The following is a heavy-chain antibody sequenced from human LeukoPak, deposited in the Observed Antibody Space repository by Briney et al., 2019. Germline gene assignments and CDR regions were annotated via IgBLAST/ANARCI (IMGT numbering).Heavy chain of an antibody. J-gene: IGHJ4*02. V-gene: IGHV3-9*01. CDR1: GFILEDYA. CDR3: TKRPACNNGVCPYYLDQ. D-gene: IGHD2-8*01. CDR2: IKWSSGFI. Sequence: PGGSLRLSCAVSGFILEDYALLWVRQTPGKGLEWVSGIKWSSGFIAYGDFVKGRFTLSRDYAKRTLYLQLNSLRADDTALYYCTKRPACNNGVCPYYLDQWGQGTLVTVSS.